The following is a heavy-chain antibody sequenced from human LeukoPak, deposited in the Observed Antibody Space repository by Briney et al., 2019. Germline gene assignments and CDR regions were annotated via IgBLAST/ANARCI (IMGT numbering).Heavy chain of an antibody. J-gene: IGHJ5*02. D-gene: IGHD1-1*01. CDR1: GGTFSSYT. CDR3: ARSTRSVGWFDP. Sequence: ASVKVSCKASGGTFSSYTISWVRQAPGQGLEWMGRIIPIFGTANYAQKFQGRVTITTDESTSTAYMELSSLRSEATAVYYCARSTRSVGWFDPWGQGTLVTVSS. V-gene: IGHV1-69*05. CDR2: IIPIFGTA.